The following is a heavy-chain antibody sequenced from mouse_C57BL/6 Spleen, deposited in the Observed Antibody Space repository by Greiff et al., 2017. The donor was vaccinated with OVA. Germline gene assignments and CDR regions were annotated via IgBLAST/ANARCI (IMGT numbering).Heavy chain of an antibody. J-gene: IGHJ2*01. V-gene: IGHV1-80*01. Sequence: VHLVESGAELVKPGASVKISCKASGYAFSSYWMNWVKQRPGTGLEWIGQIYPGDGDTNYNGKFKGKATLTADKSSSTAYMQLSSLTSEDSAVYFCARPLGLEGFDYWGQGTTLTVSS. CDR3: ARPLGLEGFDY. CDR2: IYPGDGDT. CDR1: GYAFSSYW. D-gene: IGHD4-1*01.